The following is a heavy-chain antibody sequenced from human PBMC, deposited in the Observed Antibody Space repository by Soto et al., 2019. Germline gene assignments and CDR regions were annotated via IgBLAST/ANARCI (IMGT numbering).Heavy chain of an antibody. CDR2: INHSGST. Sequence: SETLSLTSAVYGGSFIGYYWSWIRQPPGKGLEWIGEINHSGSTNYNPSLKSRVTISVDTSKNQFSLKLSSVTAADTAVYYCAGPLNLNSSSWYYFDYWGQGTLVTVSS. CDR1: GGSFIGYY. J-gene: IGHJ4*02. D-gene: IGHD6-13*01. V-gene: IGHV4-34*01. CDR3: AGPLNLNSSSWYYFDY.